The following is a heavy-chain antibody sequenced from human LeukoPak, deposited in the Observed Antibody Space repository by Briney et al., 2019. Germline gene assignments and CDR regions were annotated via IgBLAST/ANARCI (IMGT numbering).Heavy chain of an antibody. CDR2: IKSKTDGGTT. J-gene: IGHJ4*02. CDR1: GFTFINAW. V-gene: IGHV3-15*01. Sequence: GGSLRLSCAASGFTFINAWMTWVRQAPGKGLEWVGRIKSKTDGGTTDYAAPVKGRFTILRDDSQNTLHLQMNSLKTEDTAVYYCATDRRGNDFWSGYYCFDYWGQGTLVTVSS. CDR3: ATDRRGNDFWSGYYCFDY. D-gene: IGHD3-3*01.